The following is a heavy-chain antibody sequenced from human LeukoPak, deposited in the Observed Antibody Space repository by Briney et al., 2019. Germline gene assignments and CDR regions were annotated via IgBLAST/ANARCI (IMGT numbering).Heavy chain of an antibody. V-gene: IGHV4-59*01. D-gene: IGHD3-3*01. CDR1: GGYLSGYY. J-gene: IGHJ4*02. CDR3: ARGGITIFGVVIPHFDY. CDR2: IFYSGNT. Sequence: SETLSLTCSVSGGYLSGYYWNWIRQPPGKGLEWIGYIFYSGNTDYNPSLQSRVTISVDTSKNQFSLKLSSVTAADTAVYYCARGGITIFGVVIPHFDYWGQGTLVTVSS.